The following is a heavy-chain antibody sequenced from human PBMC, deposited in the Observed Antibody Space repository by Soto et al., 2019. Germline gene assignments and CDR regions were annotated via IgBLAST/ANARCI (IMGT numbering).Heavy chain of an antibody. V-gene: IGHV1-18*01. Sequence: QVQLVQSGAEVKKPGAPVKVSCKASGYTFTSYGISWARQAPEQGLEWMGWISANNGNTNYAQNLQGRVTMTRDTSTSTAYMLLRSLRADDTAVYYFARCIAAVALRFDPWGEGTLVVVSS. CDR3: ARCIAAVALRFDP. CDR2: ISANNGNT. D-gene: IGHD6-13*01. CDR1: GYTFTSYG. J-gene: IGHJ5*02.